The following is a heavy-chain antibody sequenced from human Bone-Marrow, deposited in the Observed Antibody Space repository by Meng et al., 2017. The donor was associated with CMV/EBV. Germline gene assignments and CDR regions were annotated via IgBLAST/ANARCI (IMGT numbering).Heavy chain of an antibody. Sequence: SETLSLTCTVSGGSINSYYWSWIRQPPGKGLEWIGYIYYSGGTNYNPSLESRVTISVDTSKNQFSLKLTSVTAADTAVYYCARGGYSSSSVETAGGQGTLVTVSS. D-gene: IGHD6-6*01. CDR2: IYYSGGT. V-gene: IGHV4-59*01. CDR1: GGSINSYY. J-gene: IGHJ4*02. CDR3: ARGGYSSSSVETA.